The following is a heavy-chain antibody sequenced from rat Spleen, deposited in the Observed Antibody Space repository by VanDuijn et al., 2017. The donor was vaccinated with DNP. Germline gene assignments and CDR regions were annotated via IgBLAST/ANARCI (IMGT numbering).Heavy chain of an antibody. V-gene: IGHV5-25*01. Sequence: EVQLVESGGGLVQPGRSLKFPCAASGFTFSNYYMAWVRQAPKKGLEWVAAITPSGYRTYYTDSVKGRFTISRDNAKSSLYLQMISLKSEDSATYYCARAYGSPWYFDYWGQGVMVTVSS. J-gene: IGHJ2*01. D-gene: IGHD1-3*01. CDR2: ITPSGYRT. CDR1: GFTFSNYY. CDR3: ARAYGSPWYFDY.